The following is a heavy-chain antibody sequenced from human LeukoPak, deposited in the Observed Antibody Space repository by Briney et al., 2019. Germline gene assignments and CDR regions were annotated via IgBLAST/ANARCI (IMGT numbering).Heavy chain of an antibody. V-gene: IGHV1-2*02. CDR3: ASLGYSHHRYYFDY. J-gene: IGHJ4*02. CDR2: INPNSGGT. Sequence: GASVKVSCKASGYTFTGYYMHWVRQAPGQGLEWMGWINPNSGGTNYAQKFQGRVTITADKSTSTAYMELSSLRSEDTAVYYCASLGYSHHRYYFDYWGQGTLVTVSS. D-gene: IGHD5-18*01. CDR1: GYTFTGYY.